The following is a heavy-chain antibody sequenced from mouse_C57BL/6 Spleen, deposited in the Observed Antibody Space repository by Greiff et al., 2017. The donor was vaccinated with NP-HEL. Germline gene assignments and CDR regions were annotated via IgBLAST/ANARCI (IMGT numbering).Heavy chain of an antibody. V-gene: IGHV5-6*02. D-gene: IGHD1-1*01. Sequence: EVKLVESGGDLVKPGGSLKLSCAASGFTFSSYGMSWVRQTPDKRLEWVATISSGGSYTYYPDSVKGRFTISRDNAKNTLYLQMSRLKSEDTAMYCCARVPLEDYDGSGYYFDYGGQGTTLTVSS. J-gene: IGHJ2*01. CDR1: GFTFSSYG. CDR2: ISSGGSYT. CDR3: ARVPLEDYDGSGYYFDY.